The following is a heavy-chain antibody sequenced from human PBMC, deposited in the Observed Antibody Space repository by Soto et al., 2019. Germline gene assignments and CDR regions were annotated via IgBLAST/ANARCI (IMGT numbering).Heavy chain of an antibody. CDR2: IIPIFGTA. J-gene: IGHJ5*02. CDR3: ESGELRGTTSQGFYP. CDR1: GGTFSSYA. V-gene: IGHV1-69*01. Sequence: QVQLVQSGAEVKKPGSSVKVSCKASGGTFSSYAISWVRQAPGQGLEWMGGIIPIFGTANFAQKFQGRVTITEHESTSTAYMDLSSMRSEDTAVYYCESGELRGTTSQGFYPWGQGTLVTVSS. D-gene: IGHD1-7*01.